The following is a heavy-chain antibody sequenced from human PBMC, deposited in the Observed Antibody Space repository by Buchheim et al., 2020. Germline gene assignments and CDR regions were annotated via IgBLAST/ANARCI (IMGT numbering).Heavy chain of an antibody. Sequence: QVQLQESGAGLLKPSETLSLTCAVYGGSFSGYYWSWIRQPPGKGLEWIGEINHSGSTNYNPSLKSRVTITVDTSKNQFSLKLSSVTAADTAVYYCARGRSFDIRDVWFDPWGQGTL. CDR1: GGSFSGYY. CDR3: ARGRSFDIRDVWFDP. J-gene: IGHJ5*02. V-gene: IGHV4-34*01. D-gene: IGHD3-16*02. CDR2: INHSGST.